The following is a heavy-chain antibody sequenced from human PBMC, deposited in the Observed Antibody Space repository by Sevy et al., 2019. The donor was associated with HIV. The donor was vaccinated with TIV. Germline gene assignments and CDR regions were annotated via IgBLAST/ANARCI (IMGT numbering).Heavy chain of an antibody. Sequence: GGSLRLSCAASGSTFSNYAMHWVRQTPDSGLEWVAVVSYDGADTSYADSVKGRFTVSRDNSKSTLYLQMNSLRVDDSAVYFCARFPPQRAFDIWGQGTTVTVSS. CDR1: GSTFSNYA. J-gene: IGHJ3*02. CDR3: ARFPPQRAFDI. V-gene: IGHV3-30*04. CDR2: VSYDGADT.